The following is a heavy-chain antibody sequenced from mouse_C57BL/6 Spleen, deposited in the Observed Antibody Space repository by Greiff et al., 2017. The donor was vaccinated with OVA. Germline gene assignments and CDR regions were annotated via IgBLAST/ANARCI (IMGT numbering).Heavy chain of an antibody. V-gene: IGHV1-54*01. CDR3: ARAIYSNYEGFAY. CDR2: INPGSGGT. Sequence: QVQLKESGAELVRPGTSVKVSCKASGYAFTNYLIEWVKQRPGQGLEWIGVINPGSGGTNYNEKFKGKATLTADKSSSTAYMQLSSLPSEDSAVYFCARAIYSNYEGFAYWGQGTLVTVAA. D-gene: IGHD2-5*01. CDR1: GYAFTNYL. J-gene: IGHJ3*01.